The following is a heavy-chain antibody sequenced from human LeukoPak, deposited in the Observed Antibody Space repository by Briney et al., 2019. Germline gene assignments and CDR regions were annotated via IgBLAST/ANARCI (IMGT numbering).Heavy chain of an antibody. D-gene: IGHD6-13*01. J-gene: IGHJ4*02. V-gene: IGHV4-39*01. CDR3: ARQIEYSSRWFDF. Sequence: SETLSLTCTVSGGSISSSSHYWGWIRQPPGKGLEWLGSIYYSGSTFYSPSLKSRVIISVDTSKNQFSLRLSSVTAADTAVYYCARQIEYSSRWFDFWGQGTLVTVSS. CDR2: IYYSGST. CDR1: GGSISSSSHY.